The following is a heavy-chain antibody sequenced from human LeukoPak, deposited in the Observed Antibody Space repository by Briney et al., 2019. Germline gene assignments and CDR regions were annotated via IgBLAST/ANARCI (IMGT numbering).Heavy chain of an antibody. Sequence: SEALSLTCTVSGGSISTYYWSWIRQPPGKGLEWIGYILLNGTSDYNASLKSRVTISLDTSKKQFSLKLNSVTVADTAVYYCARDSRMMMTFGAVGAGYYHYHGMDVWGQGTTVTVSS. V-gene: IGHV4-59*12. CDR2: ILLNGTS. CDR3: ARDSRMMMTFGAVGAGYYHYHGMDV. D-gene: IGHD3-16*01. J-gene: IGHJ6*02. CDR1: GGSISTYY.